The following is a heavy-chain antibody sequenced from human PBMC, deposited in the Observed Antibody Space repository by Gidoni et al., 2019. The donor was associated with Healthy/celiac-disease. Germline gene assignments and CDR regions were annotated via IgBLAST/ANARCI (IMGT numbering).Heavy chain of an antibody. Sequence: STYYNPSLKSRVTISVDTSKNQFSLKLSSVTAADTAVYYCARGSGYDFGPYYFDYWGQGTLVTVSS. D-gene: IGHD5-12*01. CDR2: ST. V-gene: IGHV4-31*02. CDR3: ARGSGYDFGPYYFDY. J-gene: IGHJ4*02.